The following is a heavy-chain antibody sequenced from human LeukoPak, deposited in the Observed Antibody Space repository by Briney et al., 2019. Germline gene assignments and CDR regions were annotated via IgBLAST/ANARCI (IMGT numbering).Heavy chain of an antibody. Sequence: ASVKVSCKGSGYTFTSYGISWVRQAPAQGLEWMGWISAYNGNTNYAQKLQGRVTMTTDTSPSTAYMELRSLRSDDTAVYYCARDLSRSSPLHFDYWGQGTLVTVSS. CDR3: ARDLSRSSPLHFDY. J-gene: IGHJ4*02. D-gene: IGHD6-13*01. CDR2: ISAYNGNT. V-gene: IGHV1-18*01. CDR1: GYTFTSYG.